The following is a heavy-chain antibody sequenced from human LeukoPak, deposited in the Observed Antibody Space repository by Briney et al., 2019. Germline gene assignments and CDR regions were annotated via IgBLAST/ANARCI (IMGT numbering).Heavy chain of an antibody. J-gene: IGHJ4*02. V-gene: IGHV4-59*01. CDR3: ASLYSYGSGPRY. Sequence: GSLRLSCAASGFIFSKYWMSWVRQAPGKGLEWIGYIYYSGSTNYNPSLKSRVTISVDTSKNQFSLKLSSVTAADTAVYYCASLYSYGSGPRYWGQGTLVTVSS. CDR2: IYYSGST. D-gene: IGHD5-18*01. CDR1: GFIFSKYW.